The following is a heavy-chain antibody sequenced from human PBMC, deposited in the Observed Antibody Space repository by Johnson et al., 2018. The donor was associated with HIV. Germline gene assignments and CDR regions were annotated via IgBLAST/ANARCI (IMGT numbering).Heavy chain of an antibody. D-gene: IGHD6-6*01. CDR3: AYSSSPLSGDAFDI. CDR2: IKKDGRGK. V-gene: IGHV3-7*01. Sequence: VQLVESGGGVVQPGGSLRLSCAASEFTFSYYWMPWVRQAPGNGLEWVANIKKDGRGKYYVDSVKGRITISRNNAKNSLYLQMNSLRAEDTAVYYCAYSSSPLSGDAFDIWGQGTMVTVSS. CDR1: EFTFSYYW. J-gene: IGHJ3*02.